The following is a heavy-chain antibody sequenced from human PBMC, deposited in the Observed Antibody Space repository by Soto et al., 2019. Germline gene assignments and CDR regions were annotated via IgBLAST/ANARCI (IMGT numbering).Heavy chain of an antibody. Sequence: SVKVSCKASGGTFSSYAISWVRQAPGQGLEWMGGIIPIFGTANYAQKLQGRVTMTTDTSTSTAYMELRSLRSDDTAVYYCARAMVVAALARNWGQGTLVTVSS. CDR2: IIPIFGTA. CDR3: ARAMVVAALARN. CDR1: GGTFSSYA. D-gene: IGHD2-15*01. V-gene: IGHV1-69*05. J-gene: IGHJ4*02.